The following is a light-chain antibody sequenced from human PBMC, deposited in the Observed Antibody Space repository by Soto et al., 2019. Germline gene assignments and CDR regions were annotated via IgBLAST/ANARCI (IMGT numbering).Light chain of an antibody. CDR1: QSVSSIY. J-gene: IGKJ2*03. V-gene: IGKV3-20*01. CDR3: QQYGDGSSPRYS. Sequence: EIVLTQSPGTLSLSPGERVTLSCRASQSVSSIYLAWYQQKPGQAPRLLIYATSSRAPGIPDRFSGSGSGTDFTLTISRLEPEDFAVYYCQQYGDGSSPRYSFGQGTRLEIK. CDR2: ATS.